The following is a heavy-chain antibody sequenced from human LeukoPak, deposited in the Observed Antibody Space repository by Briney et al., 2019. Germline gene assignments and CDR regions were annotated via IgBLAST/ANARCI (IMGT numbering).Heavy chain of an antibody. J-gene: IGHJ4*02. Sequence: PGGSLRLSCAASGCTFSRYAISWLRQAPGKGLEWVSAISGSGGSTYYADSVKGRFTISRDNSKNTLDLQMNSLRPEDTAVYYCATPVVMGSFAYWGQGTLVTVSS. CDR3: ATPVVMGSFAY. CDR1: GCTFSRYA. V-gene: IGHV3-23*01. D-gene: IGHD3-22*01. CDR2: ISGSGGST.